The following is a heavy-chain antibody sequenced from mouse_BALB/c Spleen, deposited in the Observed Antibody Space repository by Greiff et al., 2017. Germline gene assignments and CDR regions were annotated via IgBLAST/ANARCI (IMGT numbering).Heavy chain of an antibody. CDR3: ARDPNYYGYVESMDY. J-gene: IGHJ4*01. D-gene: IGHD1-2*01. Sequence: EVQLVESGGGLVKPGGSLKLSCAASGFTFSDYYMYWVRQTPEKRLEWVATISDGGSYTYYPDSVKGRFTISRDNAKNNLYLQMSSLKSEDTAMYYCARDPNYYGYVESMDYWGQGTSVTVSS. V-gene: IGHV5-4*02. CDR1: GFTFSDYY. CDR2: ISDGGSYT.